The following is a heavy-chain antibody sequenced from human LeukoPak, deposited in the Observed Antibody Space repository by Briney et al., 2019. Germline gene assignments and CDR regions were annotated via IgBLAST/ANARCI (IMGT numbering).Heavy chain of an antibody. CDR1: GYTFTSYG. J-gene: IGHJ6*03. V-gene: IGHV1-18*01. D-gene: IGHD4-17*01. Sequence: ASVKVSCKASGYTFTSYGISWVRQAPGQGLEWMGWISAYNGNTNYAQKLQGRVTMTTDTSTSTAYTELRSLRSDDTAVYYCARLNYGDYFYYYYYMDVWGKGTTVTISS. CDR2: ISAYNGNT. CDR3: ARLNYGDYFYYYYYMDV.